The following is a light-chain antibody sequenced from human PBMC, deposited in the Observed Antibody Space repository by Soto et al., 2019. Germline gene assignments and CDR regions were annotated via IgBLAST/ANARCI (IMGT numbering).Light chain of an antibody. CDR2: LEGSGSY. J-gene: IGLJ3*02. CDR3: ETWDSNTPV. CDR1: SGHSSYI. Sequence: QSVLTQSSSASASLGSSVKLTCTLSSGHSSYIIAWHQQQPGKAPRYLMKLEGSGSYNKGSGVPDRFSGSSSGADRYLTISNLQFEDEADYYCETWDSNTPVFGGGTQLTV. V-gene: IGLV4-60*02.